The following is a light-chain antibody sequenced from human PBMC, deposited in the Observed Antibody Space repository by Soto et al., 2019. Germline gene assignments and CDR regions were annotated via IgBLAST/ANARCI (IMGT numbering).Light chain of an antibody. Sequence: QSALTQPASVSGSPGQSITISCTGTSSDVGGYYYVSWYQHHPGKAPKLIIYQVTHRPSGVSDRFSASKYGTTASLTISALQAEDVDDDYCCSYSSSSTFYVFGNGTKLTVL. J-gene: IGLJ1*01. CDR1: SSDVGGYYY. CDR2: QVT. CDR3: CSYSSSSTFYV. V-gene: IGLV2-14*01.